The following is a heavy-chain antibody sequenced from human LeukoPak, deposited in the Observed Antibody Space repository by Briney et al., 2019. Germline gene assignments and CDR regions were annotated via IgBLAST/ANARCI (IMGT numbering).Heavy chain of an antibody. Sequence: PSETLSLTCTVSGGSISSHYWSWIRQPPGKGLEWIGYIYYSGSTNYNPSLKSRVTISVDTSKNQFSLKLSSVTAADTAVYYCARDTKRSHRFDPWGQGTLVTVSS. CDR1: GGSISSHY. V-gene: IGHV4-59*11. CDR2: IYYSGST. J-gene: IGHJ5*02. CDR3: ARDTKRSHRFDP. D-gene: IGHD1-1*01.